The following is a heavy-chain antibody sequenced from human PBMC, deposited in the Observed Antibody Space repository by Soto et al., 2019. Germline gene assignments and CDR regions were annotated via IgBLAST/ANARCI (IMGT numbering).Heavy chain of an antibody. CDR3: ARDFDYDFWSGYFTYYYYGMDV. CDR2: IWYDGSNK. D-gene: IGHD3-3*01. Sequence: GGSLRLSCAASGFTFSSYGMHWVRQAPGKGLEWVAVIWYDGSNKYYADSVKGRFTISRDNPKNTLYLQMNSLRAEDTAVYYCARDFDYDFWSGYFTYYYYGMDVWGQGTTVTVSS. J-gene: IGHJ6*02. V-gene: IGHV3-33*01. CDR1: GFTFSSYG.